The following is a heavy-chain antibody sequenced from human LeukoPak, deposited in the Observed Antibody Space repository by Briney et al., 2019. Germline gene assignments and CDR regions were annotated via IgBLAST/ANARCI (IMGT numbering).Heavy chain of an antibody. Sequence: GAAVKVSCKASGYTFTSYYMHWVRQAPGQGLEWMGIINPSGGSTSYAQKLQGRVTMTRNTSTSIVYMELSSLNSADTAVESGARGASYGDTENWGQGTLVTVSS. CDR3: ARGASYGDTEN. CDR2: INPSGGST. CDR1: GYTFTSYY. V-gene: IGHV1-46*01. J-gene: IGHJ4*02. D-gene: IGHD4-17*01.